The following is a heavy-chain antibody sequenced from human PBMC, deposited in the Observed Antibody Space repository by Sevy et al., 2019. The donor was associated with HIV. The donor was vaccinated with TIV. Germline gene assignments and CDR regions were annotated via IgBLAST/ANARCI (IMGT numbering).Heavy chain of an antibody. V-gene: IGHV1-24*01. CDR2: FDPEDGET. CDR1: GYTLTQLS. CDR3: ATTKDYYDNSAYPFDY. D-gene: IGHD3-22*01. Sequence: ASVKVSCKVSGYTLTQLSMHWVRQAPGKGLEWMASFDPEDGETIYAQKFQGRVTMTEDTSTDTAYMELSSLRSVDTAVYYCATTKDYYDNSAYPFDYWGQGTLVTVSS. J-gene: IGHJ4*02.